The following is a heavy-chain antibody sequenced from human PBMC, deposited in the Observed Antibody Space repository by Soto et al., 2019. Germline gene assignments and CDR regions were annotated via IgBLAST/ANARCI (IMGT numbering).Heavy chain of an antibody. J-gene: IGHJ4*02. CDR2: ISYDGSNK. D-gene: IGHD3-16*02. Sequence: QVQLVESGGGVVQPGRSLRLSCAASGFTFSSYAMHWVRQAPGKGLEWVAVISYDGSNKYYADSVKGRFTISRDNSKNTLYLQMNSLRAEDTAVYYCARDLDYVWGSYRYGLDYWGQGTLVTVSS. V-gene: IGHV3-30-3*01. CDR1: GFTFSSYA. CDR3: ARDLDYVWGSYRYGLDY.